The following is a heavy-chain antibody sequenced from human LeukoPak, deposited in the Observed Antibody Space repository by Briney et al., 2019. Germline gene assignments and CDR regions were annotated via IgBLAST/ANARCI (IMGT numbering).Heavy chain of an antibody. Sequence: PSETLSLTSAVYGGSFSGYYWSWIRQPPGKGLEWIGEINHSGSTNYNPSLKSRVTISVDTPKNQFSLKLSSVTAADTAVYYCARATYDYNWFDPWGQGTLVTVSS. J-gene: IGHJ5*02. CDR3: ARATYDYNWFDP. D-gene: IGHD3-16*01. CDR2: INHSGST. CDR1: GGSFSGYY. V-gene: IGHV4-34*01.